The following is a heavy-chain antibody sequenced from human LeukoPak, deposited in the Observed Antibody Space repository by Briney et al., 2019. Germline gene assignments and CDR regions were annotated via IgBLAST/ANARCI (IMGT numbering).Heavy chain of an antibody. J-gene: IGHJ4*02. D-gene: IGHD3-22*01. CDR1: GFTFSSYW. CDR3: GRGGGYPDY. Sequence: GGSLRLSCAASGFTFSSYWMHWVRQAPGKGLVWVSRINSDGGNTRYADSVKGRFTISRDNAKNTLYLQMNSLRAEDTAVYYCGRGGGYPDYWGQGTLVTVSS. V-gene: IGHV3-74*01. CDR2: INSDGGNT.